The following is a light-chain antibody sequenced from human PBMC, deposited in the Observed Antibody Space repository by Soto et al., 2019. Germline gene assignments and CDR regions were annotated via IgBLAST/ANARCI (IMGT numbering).Light chain of an antibody. CDR1: QTVSRN. CDR3: QQYNSWPPFT. CDR2: DAL. J-gene: IGKJ2*01. Sequence: EIVMTQSPATLSVSPGGRVTFSCRASQTVSRNVAWYQQRPGQAPRLLIFDALRRATGISDRFSGSGSGTEFTLTISSLQSEDFAVYYCQQYNSWPPFTFGQGTKVEIK. V-gene: IGKV3D-15*01.